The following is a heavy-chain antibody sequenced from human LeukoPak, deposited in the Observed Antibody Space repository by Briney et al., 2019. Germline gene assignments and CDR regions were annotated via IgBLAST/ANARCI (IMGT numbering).Heavy chain of an antibody. CDR3: ARPITTYCYYGMDV. CDR1: GYTFTSYG. V-gene: IGHV1-18*01. CDR2: ISAYNGNT. Sequence: ASVTVSCKASGYTFTSYGISWVRQAPGQGLEWMGWISAYNGNTNYAQKLQGRVTMTRDTSTSTVYMELSSLRSEDTAVYYCARPITTYCYYGMDVWGQGTTVTVSS. J-gene: IGHJ6*02. D-gene: IGHD3-22*01.